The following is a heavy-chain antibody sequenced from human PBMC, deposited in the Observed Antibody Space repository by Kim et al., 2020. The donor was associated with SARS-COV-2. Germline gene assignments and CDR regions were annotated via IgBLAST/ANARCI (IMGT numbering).Heavy chain of an antibody. CDR3: ARDRYDFWSGYYYRGAEYFQH. D-gene: IGHD3-3*01. CDR2: ISAYNGNT. V-gene: IGHV1-18*01. J-gene: IGHJ1*01. Sequence: ASVKVSCKASGYTFTSYGISWVRQAPGQGLEWMGWISAYNGNTNYAQKLQGRVTMTTDTSTSTAYMELRSLRSDDTAVYYCARDRYDFWSGYYYRGAEYFQHWGQGTLVTVSS. CDR1: GYTFTSYG.